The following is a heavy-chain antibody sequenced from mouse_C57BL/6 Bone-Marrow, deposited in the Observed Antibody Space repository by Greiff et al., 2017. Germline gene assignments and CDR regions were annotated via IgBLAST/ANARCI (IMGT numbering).Heavy chain of an antibody. D-gene: IGHD2-1*01. CDR3: AREADYYGNGDWYFDV. J-gene: IGHJ1*03. CDR1: GYTFTSYW. V-gene: IGHV1-59*01. Sequence: VQLQQPGAELVRPGTSVKLSCKASGYTFTSYWMHWVKQRPGQGLEWIGVIDPSDSYTNYNQKFKGKATLTVDTSSSTDYMQLSSLTSEDSAVYYCAREADYYGNGDWYFDVWGTGTTVTVSS. CDR2: IDPSDSYT.